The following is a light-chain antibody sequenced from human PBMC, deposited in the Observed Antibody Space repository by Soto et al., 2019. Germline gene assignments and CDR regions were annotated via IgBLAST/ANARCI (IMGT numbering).Light chain of an antibody. CDR3: QQSYSTPPA. J-gene: IGKJ4*01. CDR2: SAS. CDR1: QNVDTN. V-gene: IGKV3-15*01. Sequence: EVVMTQSPATLSVSPGDRATLSCRASQNVDTNVAWYQQKPGQAPRLLVHSASTRATGIPTRFTGIGSGTDFTLTISGLQSDDFAVYYCQQSYSTPPAFGGGTKVEIK.